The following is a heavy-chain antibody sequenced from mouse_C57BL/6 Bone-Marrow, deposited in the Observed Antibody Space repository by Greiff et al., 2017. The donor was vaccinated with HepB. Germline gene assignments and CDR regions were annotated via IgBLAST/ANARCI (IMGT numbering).Heavy chain of an antibody. Sequence: QVQLQQPGAELVKPGASVKMSCKASGYTFTSYWITWVKQRPGQGLEWIGDIYPGSGSTNYNEKFKSKATLTVDTSSSTAYMQLSSLTSKDSAVYYCARGYYGSSVYYFDYWGQGTTLTVSS. CDR1: GYTFTSYW. D-gene: IGHD1-1*01. CDR2: IYPGSGST. V-gene: IGHV1-55*01. J-gene: IGHJ2*01. CDR3: ARGYYGSSVYYFDY.